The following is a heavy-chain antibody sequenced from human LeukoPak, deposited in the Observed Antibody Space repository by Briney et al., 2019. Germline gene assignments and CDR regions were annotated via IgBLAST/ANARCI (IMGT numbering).Heavy chain of an antibody. D-gene: IGHD3-22*01. V-gene: IGHV3-48*01. Sequence: GGSLRLSFAASGFTFSSYSMNWARQAPGKGLEGVSYISSSSSTIYYADSVKGRFTISRDNAKNSLYLQMNSLRAEDTAVYYCASMPDSSGYYGTFDYWGQGTLVTVSS. CDR2: ISSSSSTI. CDR1: GFTFSSYS. CDR3: ASMPDSSGYYGTFDY. J-gene: IGHJ4*02.